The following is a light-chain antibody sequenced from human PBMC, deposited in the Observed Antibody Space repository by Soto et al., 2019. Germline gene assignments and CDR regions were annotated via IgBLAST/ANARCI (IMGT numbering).Light chain of an antibody. CDR2: AAS. CDR3: QQTYTTPPT. CDR1: QTITTY. V-gene: IGKV1-39*01. Sequence: DIQMTQSPSSLSASVGDGVTITCRASQTITTYLNWYQQKPGKAPRLLIYAASSLQSGVPSRFSGSGSGTDLTLTISSLQPEDFATYYCQQTYTTPPTFGGGTKVEIK. J-gene: IGKJ4*01.